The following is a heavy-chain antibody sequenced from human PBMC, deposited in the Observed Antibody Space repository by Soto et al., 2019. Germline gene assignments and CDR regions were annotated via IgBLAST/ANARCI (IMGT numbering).Heavy chain of an antibody. Sequence: SVKVSCKASGGTFSSYAISWVRQAPGQGLEWMGGIIPIFGTANYAQKFQGRVTITADESASTAYMELSSLRSEDTAVYYCASNGRYDFWSGYSKWFDPWGQGTLVTVSS. CDR1: GGTFSSYA. CDR3: ASNGRYDFWSGYSKWFDP. CDR2: IIPIFGTA. J-gene: IGHJ5*02. V-gene: IGHV1-69*13. D-gene: IGHD3-3*01.